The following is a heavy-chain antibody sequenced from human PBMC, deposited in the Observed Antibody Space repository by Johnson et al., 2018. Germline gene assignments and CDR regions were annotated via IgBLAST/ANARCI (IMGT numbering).Heavy chain of an antibody. CDR1: GFTFSAYA. CDR2: ISDSGTDT. CDR3: APPAKYVYKAFDT. J-gene: IGHJ3*02. V-gene: IGHV3-23*04. Sequence: VQLVQSGGGVVQPGRSLRLSCVTSGFTFSAYAMSWVRQAPGKGLEWVSGISDSGTDTYYADSLRGRFTVSRDNSKNSLFLQMNSLRPEDTAVYYCAPPAKYVYKAFDTWGRGTMVTVSS. D-gene: IGHD5-24*01.